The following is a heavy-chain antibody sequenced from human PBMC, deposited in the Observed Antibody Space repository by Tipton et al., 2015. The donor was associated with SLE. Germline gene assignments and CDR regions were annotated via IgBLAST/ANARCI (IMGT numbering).Heavy chain of an antibody. CDR3: AKDLSYYDSRGFGIYYYFYGMDV. CDR2: IYSRGST. D-gene: IGHD3-22*01. J-gene: IGHJ6*02. Sequence: SLRLSCAASGFTFSTYGMNWVRQAPGKGLEWVSVIYSRGSTYYADSVKDRFTISRDNSKNMLYLQMNSLRADDTAVYYCAKDLSYYDSRGFGIYYYFYGMDVWGQGTTVTVPS. CDR1: GFTFSTYG. V-gene: IGHV3-23*03.